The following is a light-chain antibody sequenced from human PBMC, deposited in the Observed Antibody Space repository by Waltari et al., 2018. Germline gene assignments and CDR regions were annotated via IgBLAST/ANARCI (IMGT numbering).Light chain of an antibody. CDR1: QGINSN. V-gene: IGKV1-16*02. J-gene: IGKJ1*01. CDR2: EAS. CDR3: LQYKSYPRT. Sequence: DIQMTQSPSSLSASVGDRITITCRASQGINSNLAWFQQKSGKGPKSLIYEASILQNGVPSKFSGSASGTDFTLTISSLQPGDLATYDCLQYKSYPRTFAQGTKVEIK.